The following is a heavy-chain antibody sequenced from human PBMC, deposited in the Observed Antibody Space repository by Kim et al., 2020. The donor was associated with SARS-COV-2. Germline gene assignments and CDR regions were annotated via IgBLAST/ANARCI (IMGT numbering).Heavy chain of an antibody. V-gene: IGHV7-4-1*02. CDR3: ARETYLYPAFDY. Sequence: PTYAQGLPGRFAFALDTSVSTAYLQISSLEAEDTAVYYCARETYLYPAFDYWGQGTLVTVSS. J-gene: IGHJ4*02. D-gene: IGHD3-10*01. CDR2: P.